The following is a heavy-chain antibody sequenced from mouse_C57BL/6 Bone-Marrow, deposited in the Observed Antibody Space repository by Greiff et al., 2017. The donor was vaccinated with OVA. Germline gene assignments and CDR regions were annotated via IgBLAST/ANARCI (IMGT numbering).Heavy chain of an antibody. CDR2: ISNLAYSI. J-gene: IGHJ3*01. D-gene: IGHD4-1*02. Sequence: EVQVVESGGGLVQPGGSLKLSCAASGFTFSDYGMAWVRQAPRKGPEWVAFISNLAYSIYYADTVTGRFTISRENAKNTLYLEMSSLRSEDTAMYYCASHQLGNLFAYWGQGTLVTVSA. V-gene: IGHV5-15*01. CDR3: ASHQLGNLFAY. CDR1: GFTFSDYG.